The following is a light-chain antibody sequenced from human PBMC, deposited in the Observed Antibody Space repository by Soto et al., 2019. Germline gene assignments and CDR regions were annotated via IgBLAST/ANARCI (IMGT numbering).Light chain of an antibody. CDR3: CSYGGTSAV. CDR2: EGT. CDR1: SSAVGTYYL. V-gene: IGLV2-23*01. J-gene: IGLJ2*01. Sequence: QSVRTQPASVSGSPGQSITISCSGISSAVGTYYLVSWFQVHPGKAPQRIIFEGTKRPSGVSSRFSGSESGDTSSLTISGLQADDEAHYYCCSYGGTSAVVGEGTKVTVL.